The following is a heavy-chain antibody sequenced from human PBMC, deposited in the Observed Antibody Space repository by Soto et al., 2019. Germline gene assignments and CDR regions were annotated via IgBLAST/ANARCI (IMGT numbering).Heavy chain of an antibody. J-gene: IGHJ4*02. CDR1: GYTFTSYY. CDR3: ARPLTGTTRLDY. D-gene: IGHD1-7*01. Sequence: EASVKVSCKASGYTFTSYYMHWVRQAPGQGLERMGIINPSGGSTSYAQKFQGRVTMTRDTSTSTVYMELSSLRSEDTAVYYCARPLTGTTRLDYWGQGTLVTVSS. V-gene: IGHV1-46*01. CDR2: INPSGGST.